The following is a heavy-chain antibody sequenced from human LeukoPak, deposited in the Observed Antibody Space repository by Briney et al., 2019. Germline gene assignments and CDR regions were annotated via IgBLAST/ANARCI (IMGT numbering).Heavy chain of an antibody. Sequence: ASVKVSCKASGYTFTSYDINWVRQATGQGLEWMGWMNPNSGNTGYAQKFQGRVTMTRNTSISTAYMELSSLRSDDTAVYYCARRADTVVVPAAIFYYYYYMDVWGKGTTVTVSS. V-gene: IGHV1-8*01. J-gene: IGHJ6*03. CDR1: GYTFTSYD. CDR2: MNPNSGNT. D-gene: IGHD2-2*02. CDR3: ARRADTVVVPAAIFYYYYYMDV.